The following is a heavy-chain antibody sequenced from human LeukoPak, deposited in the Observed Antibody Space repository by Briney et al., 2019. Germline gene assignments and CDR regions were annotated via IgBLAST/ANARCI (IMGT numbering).Heavy chain of an antibody. Sequence: ASVKVSCKASGYTFTSYGISWVRQAPGQGLEWMGWISAYNGNTNYAQKLQGRVTMTTDTFTSTAYMELRSLRSDDTAVYYCARDRVAAAGTGAFDIWGQGTMVTVSS. J-gene: IGHJ3*02. V-gene: IGHV1-18*01. CDR1: GYTFTSYG. D-gene: IGHD6-13*01. CDR2: ISAYNGNT. CDR3: ARDRVAAAGTGAFDI.